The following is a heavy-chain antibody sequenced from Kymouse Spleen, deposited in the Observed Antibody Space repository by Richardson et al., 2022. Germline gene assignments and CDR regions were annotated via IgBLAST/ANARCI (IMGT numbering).Heavy chain of an antibody. D-gene: IGHD3-10*01. CDR3: ARDPGTTVTMVRGVLNWFDP. V-gene: IGHV6-1*01. CDR2: TYYRSKWYN. Sequence: QVQLQQSGPGLVKPSQTLSLTCAISGDSVSSNSAAWNWIRQSPSRGLEWLGRTYYRSKWYNDYAVSVKSRITINPDTSKNQFSLQLNSVTPEDTAVYYCARDPGTTVTMVRGVLNWFDPWGQGTLVTVSS. CDR1: GDSVSSNSAA. J-gene: IGHJ5*02.